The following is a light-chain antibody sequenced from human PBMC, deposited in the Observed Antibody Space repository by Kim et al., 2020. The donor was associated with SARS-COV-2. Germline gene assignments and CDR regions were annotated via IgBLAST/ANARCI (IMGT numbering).Light chain of an antibody. CDR2: DAS. CDR1: QDISIY. Sequence: DIQMTQSPSSLSASVGDRVTITCQASQDISIYLNWYQQKPGKAPKLLIYDASNLETGVPSRFSGSGSGTDFTFTISSLQPEDIATYYCQQYDILLTFGGGTKVDIK. CDR3: QQYDILLT. J-gene: IGKJ4*01. V-gene: IGKV1-33*01.